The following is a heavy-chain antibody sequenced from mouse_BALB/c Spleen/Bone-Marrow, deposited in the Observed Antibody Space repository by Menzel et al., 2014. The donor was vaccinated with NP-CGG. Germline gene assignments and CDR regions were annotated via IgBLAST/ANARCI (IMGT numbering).Heavy chain of an antibody. D-gene: IGHD1-1*01. CDR1: GFNIKDTY. J-gene: IGHJ3*01. CDR3: ASYYYGSSRLAY. Sequence: EVQLQQSGAELVKPGASVKLSCTASGFNIKDTYMHWVKQRPEQGLEWIGGIDPANGNTKYDPKFQGKATITADTSSNTAYLQLSSLTSEDTAVYYCASYYYGSSRLAYWGQGTLVTVSA. CDR2: IDPANGNT. V-gene: IGHV14-3*02.